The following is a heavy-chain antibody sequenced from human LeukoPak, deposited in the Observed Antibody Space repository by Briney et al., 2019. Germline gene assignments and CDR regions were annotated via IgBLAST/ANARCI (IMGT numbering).Heavy chain of an antibody. D-gene: IGHD1-26*01. CDR3: ARVGATMVGFYYYYGMDV. CDR1: GYTFTSYG. V-gene: IGHV1-18*01. J-gene: IGHJ6*02. Sequence: ASVKVSCKASGYTFTSYGISWVRQAPGQGLEWMGWISAYNGNTNYAQKLQGRVTMTTDTSTSTAYMELRSLRSEDTAVYYCARVGATMVGFYYYYGMDVWGQGTTVTVSS. CDR2: ISAYNGNT.